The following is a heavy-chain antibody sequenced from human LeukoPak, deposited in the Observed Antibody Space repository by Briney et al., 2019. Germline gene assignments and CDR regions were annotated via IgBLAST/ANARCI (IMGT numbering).Heavy chain of an antibody. D-gene: IGHD2-2*01. CDR3: ARSRKGYHLLSTNRDYYYMDV. CDR2: ISSSSDYI. Sequence: GGSLRLSCAASEFTFNTYSMNWVRRAPGKGLEWVSSISSSSDYIYYADSVKGRFTISRDSAKNSLYLQMNSLRADDTAVYYCARSRKGYHLLSTNRDYYYMDVWGKGTTATLSS. V-gene: IGHV3-21*01. CDR1: EFTFNTYS. J-gene: IGHJ6*03.